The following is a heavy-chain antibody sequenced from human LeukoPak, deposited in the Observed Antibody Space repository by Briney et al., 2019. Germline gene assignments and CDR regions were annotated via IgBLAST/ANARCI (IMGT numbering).Heavy chain of an antibody. J-gene: IGHJ6*03. V-gene: IGHV3-48*03. Sequence: GGSLRLSCAASGFTFSSYEMNWVRQAPGKGLEWVSYISSSGSTIYYADSVKGRFTISRDNAKNSLYLQMNSLRAEDTAVYYCASLTAAAPYYYYCMDVWGKGTTVTVSS. CDR2: ISSSGSTI. CDR1: GFTFSSYE. CDR3: ASLTAAAPYYYYCMDV. D-gene: IGHD6-13*01.